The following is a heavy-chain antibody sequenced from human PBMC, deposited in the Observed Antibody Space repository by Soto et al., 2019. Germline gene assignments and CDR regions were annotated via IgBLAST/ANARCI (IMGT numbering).Heavy chain of an antibody. V-gene: IGHV4-34*01. CDR3: ARWANYFDY. J-gene: IGHJ4*02. Sequence: KPSETLSLTCAVYGGSFSGFHWSWIRQPPGKGLEWIGEINHSGSTNYNPSLKSRVTISVDTSRNQLSLKLSSVTAADTAVYYCARWANYFDYWGQGTLVTVSS. CDR2: INHSGST. CDR1: GGSFSGFH. D-gene: IGHD5-12*01.